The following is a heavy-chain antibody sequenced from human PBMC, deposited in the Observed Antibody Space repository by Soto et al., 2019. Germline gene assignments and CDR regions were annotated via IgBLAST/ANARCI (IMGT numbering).Heavy chain of an antibody. J-gene: IGHJ4*02. Sequence: GASVKVSCKASGYTFTSYGISWVRQAPGQGLEWMGGISAYNGNTNYAQKLQGRVTMTTDTSASTAYMELSSLRSEDTAVYYCARDLRAEYYFDYWGQGTLVTVSS. V-gene: IGHV1-18*01. CDR3: ARDLRAEYYFDY. CDR1: GYTFTSYG. CDR2: ISAYNGNT.